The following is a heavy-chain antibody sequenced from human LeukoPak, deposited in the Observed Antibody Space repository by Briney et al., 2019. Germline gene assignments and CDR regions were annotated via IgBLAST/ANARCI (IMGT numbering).Heavy chain of an antibody. CDR2: IHYSGST. CDR1: GGSISSSSYY. D-gene: IGHD2-15*01. Sequence: PSETLSLTCTVSGGSISSSSYYWGWIRQPPGKGLEWIGSIHYSGSTNYNPSLKSRVTISVDTSKNQLSLKLSSVTAADTAVYYCARGYCSGGSCYSYYYYNYMDVWGKGTTVTVSS. CDR3: ARGYCSGGSCYSYYYYNYMDV. J-gene: IGHJ6*03. V-gene: IGHV4-39*07.